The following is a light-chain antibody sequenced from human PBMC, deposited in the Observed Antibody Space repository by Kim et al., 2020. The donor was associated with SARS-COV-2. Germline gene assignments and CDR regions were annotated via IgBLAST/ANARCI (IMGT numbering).Light chain of an antibody. CDR3: QSYDSSLSGWQVG. Sequence: QSVLTQPPSVSGAPGQRVTISCTGSSSNIGARYDVHWYQQLPGTAPKLLIYANTNRPAGVPDRFSGSQSGTSASLAITGLQAEDEADYYCQSYDSSLSGWQVGFGGGTQLTVL. V-gene: IGLV1-40*01. CDR2: ANT. J-gene: IGLJ2*01. CDR1: SSNIGARYD.